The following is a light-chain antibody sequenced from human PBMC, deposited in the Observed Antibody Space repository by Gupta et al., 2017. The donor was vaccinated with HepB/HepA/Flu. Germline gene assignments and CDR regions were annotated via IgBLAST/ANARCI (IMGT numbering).Light chain of an antibody. CDR2: KIS. V-gene: IGKV2-24*01. Sequence: DVLMTQTPLSSPVPLGQPVSISCRSSQSLVHSAGNTYVSWLHQRPGQPPRLLIYKISNRFSGVPDRFSGRWAGTDFTLNISRVEAEYVGIYYCMQATQFPSFGQGTKLEIK. CDR3: MQATQFPS. CDR1: QSLVHSAGNTY. J-gene: IGKJ2*03.